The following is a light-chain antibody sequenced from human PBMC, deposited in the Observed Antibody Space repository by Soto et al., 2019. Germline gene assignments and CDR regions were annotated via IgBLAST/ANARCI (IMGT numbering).Light chain of an antibody. Sequence: DIQMTQSPSTLSASVGDRVTITCRASQSISSWLAWYQQKPGKAPKLLIYKASTLQSGVPSRFSGSGSGTEFTLAISSLQHDDSATYYCQQYTDNWPFGQGPQVDIK. CDR3: QQYTDNWP. CDR2: KAS. J-gene: IGKJ1*01. CDR1: QSISSW. V-gene: IGKV1-5*03.